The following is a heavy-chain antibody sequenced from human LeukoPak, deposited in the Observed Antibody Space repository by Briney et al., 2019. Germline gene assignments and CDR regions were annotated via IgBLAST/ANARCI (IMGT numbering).Heavy chain of an antibody. V-gene: IGHV3-30-3*01. CDR1: GFTFSSYA. CDR2: ISYDGSNK. Sequence: GGSLRLSCAASGFTFSSYAMHWVRQAPGKGLEWVAVISYDGSNKYYADSVKGRFTISRDNSKNTLYLQMNSLSAEDTAVYYCARGARDTAMVTNYFDYWGQGTLVTVSS. CDR3: ARGARDTAMVTNYFDY. J-gene: IGHJ4*02. D-gene: IGHD5-18*01.